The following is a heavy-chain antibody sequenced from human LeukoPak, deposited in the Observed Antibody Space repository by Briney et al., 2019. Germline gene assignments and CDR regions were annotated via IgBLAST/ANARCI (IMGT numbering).Heavy chain of an antibody. CDR2: INHSGST. J-gene: IGHJ4*02. CDR1: GGSFSGYY. CDR3: AKDRSYSSSWHPDY. Sequence: SETLSLTCAVYGGSFSGYYRSWIRQPPGKGLEWIGEINHSGSTNYNPSLKSRVTISVDTSKNQFSLKLSSVTAADTAVYYCAKDRSYSSSWHPDYWGQGTLVTVSS. V-gene: IGHV4-34*01. D-gene: IGHD6-13*01.